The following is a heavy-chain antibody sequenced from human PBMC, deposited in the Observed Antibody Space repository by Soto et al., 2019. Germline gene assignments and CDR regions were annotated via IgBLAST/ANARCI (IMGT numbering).Heavy chain of an antibody. CDR2: INHSGST. CDR3: ARTRITGASPLGY. V-gene: IGHV4-34*01. J-gene: IGHJ4*02. CDR1: GGSFSGYY. Sequence: QVQLQQWGAGLLKPSETLSLTCAVYGGSFSGYYWSWIRQPPGKGLEWIGEINHSGSTNYNPSLKSRVTISVDTSKNQFSLTLSSVTAADTAVYYCARTRITGASPLGYWGQGTLVTVSS. D-gene: IGHD1-20*01.